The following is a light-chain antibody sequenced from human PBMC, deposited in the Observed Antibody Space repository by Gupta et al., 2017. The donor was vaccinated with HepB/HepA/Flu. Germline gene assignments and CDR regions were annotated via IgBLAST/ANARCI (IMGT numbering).Light chain of an antibody. CDR3: QQYNAAPWT. CDR1: EGVGDW. CDR2: RAT. J-gene: IGKJ1*01. Sequence: DIQMSQSPSTLSASVGDRVTITCRASEGVGDWVAWYQQKPGNAPKLLIYRATTLEIGVPSRFSGSRSGTEFTLTISRLQPDDFVIYYCQQYNAAPWTFGLGTKVDFK. V-gene: IGKV1-5*03.